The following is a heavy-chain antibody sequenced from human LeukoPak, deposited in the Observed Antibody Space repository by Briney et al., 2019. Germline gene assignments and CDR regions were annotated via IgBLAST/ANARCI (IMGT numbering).Heavy chain of an antibody. V-gene: IGHV1-2*02. CDR1: GYTFTGYY. J-gene: IGHJ4*02. D-gene: IGHD3-22*01. CDR2: INPNSGGT. Sequence: ASVKVSCKASGYTFTGYYMHWVRQAPGQGLEWMGWINPNSGGTNYAQKFQGRVTMTRDTSISTAYMELSRLRSDDTAVYYCARDKGYYYDRAGFWYWGQGTLVTVSS. CDR3: ARDKGYYYDRAGFWY.